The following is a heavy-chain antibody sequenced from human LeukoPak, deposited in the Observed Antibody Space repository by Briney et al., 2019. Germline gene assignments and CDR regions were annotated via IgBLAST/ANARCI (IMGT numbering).Heavy chain of an antibody. CDR3: ASFIRQQLVHTDFDY. D-gene: IGHD6-13*01. V-gene: IGHV3-7*02. CDR2: IKQDGSEK. CDR1: GFTFRSYL. J-gene: IGHJ4*02. Sequence: GGSLRLSCAASGFTFRSYLMSWVRQAPGKGLEWVPNIKQDGSEKYYVDSVKGRFTISRDNAKNSLYLQMNSLRAEDTAVYYCASFIRQQLVHTDFDYWGQGTLVTVSS.